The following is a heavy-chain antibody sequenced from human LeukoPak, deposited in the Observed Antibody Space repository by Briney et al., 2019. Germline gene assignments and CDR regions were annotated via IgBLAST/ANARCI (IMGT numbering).Heavy chain of an antibody. D-gene: IGHD3-10*01. CDR1: GGSFSGYY. V-gene: IGHV4-59*01. J-gene: IGHJ6*02. Sequence: SETLSLTCAVYGGSFSGYYWSWIRQPPGKGLEWIGYIYYSGSTNYNPSLKSRITISVDTSKKQFSLKLSSVTAADTAVYYCARDPRGYYGMDVWGQGTTVTVSS. CDR2: IYYSGST. CDR3: ARDPRGYYGMDV.